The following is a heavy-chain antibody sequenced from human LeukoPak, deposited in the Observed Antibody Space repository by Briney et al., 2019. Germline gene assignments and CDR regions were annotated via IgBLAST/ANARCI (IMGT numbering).Heavy chain of an antibody. V-gene: IGHV4-59*01. CDR1: GGSISDYY. J-gene: IGHJ6*03. Sequence: PSETLSLTCTVSGGSISDYYWNWIRQPPGKGLEWLGYIYYSGSTTYNPSLKSRVTMSVDTAKNQFSLKLRSVTAADTAVYYCARGDFCSSSNCYLRPMDVWGKGTTVTVSS. D-gene: IGHD2-2*01. CDR2: IYYSGST. CDR3: ARGDFCSSSNCYLRPMDV.